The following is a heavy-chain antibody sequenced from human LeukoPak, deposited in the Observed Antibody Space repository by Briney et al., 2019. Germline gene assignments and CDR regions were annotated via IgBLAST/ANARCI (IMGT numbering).Heavy chain of an antibody. V-gene: IGHV3-11*04. J-gene: IGHJ5*01. D-gene: IGHD6-6*01. CDR2: ISGSGHDI. Sequence: GGSLRLSCAASGFTFSDSCMTWVRQAPGKGVEWVAYISGSGHDINYSDSVKGRFTISRDNAKNSLYLQMSSLRVEDTAVYYCTRDPRHFDSCGQGTLVTVSS. CDR1: GFTFSDSC. CDR3: TRDPRHFDS.